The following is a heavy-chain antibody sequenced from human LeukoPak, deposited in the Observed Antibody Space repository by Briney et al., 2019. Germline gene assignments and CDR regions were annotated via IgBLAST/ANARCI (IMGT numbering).Heavy chain of an antibody. CDR3: AKSPAANP. J-gene: IGHJ5*02. D-gene: IGHD6-25*01. Sequence: GGSLRLSCAASGFTFSSYGMHWVRQAPGKGLEWVAFIRYDASNKYYADSVKGRFTISRDNSKNTLYPQMNSLGAEDTAVYYCAKSPAANPWGQGTLVTVSS. CDR2: IRYDASNK. V-gene: IGHV3-30*02. CDR1: GFTFSSYG.